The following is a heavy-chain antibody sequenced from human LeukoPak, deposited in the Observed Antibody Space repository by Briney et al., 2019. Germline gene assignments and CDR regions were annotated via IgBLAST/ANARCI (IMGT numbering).Heavy chain of an antibody. Sequence: SEALSLTCTVSGGSISSYYWSWIRQPPGKGLEWIGYIYYSGSTNYNPSLKSRVTISVDTSKNQFSLKLSSVTAADTAVYYCASHPCGGDCAWGQGTLVTVSS. V-gene: IGHV4-59*08. J-gene: IGHJ5*02. CDR3: ASHPCGGDCA. D-gene: IGHD2-21*02. CDR2: IYYSGST. CDR1: GGSISSYY.